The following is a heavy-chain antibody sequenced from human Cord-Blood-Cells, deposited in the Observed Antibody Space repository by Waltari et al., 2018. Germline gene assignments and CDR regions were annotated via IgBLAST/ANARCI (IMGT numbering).Heavy chain of an antibody. CDR3: ALGDILTGYYDY. CDR1: GFSLSTSGVG. Sequence: QITLKESGPTLVKPTQTLTLTCTFSGFSLSTSGVGVGWIRQPPGKALEWLALIYWNADKRYSPSLKSRLTITKDTSKNQVVLTMTNMDPVDTATYYCALGDILTGYYDYWGQGTLVTVSS. V-gene: IGHV2-5*01. D-gene: IGHD3-9*01. J-gene: IGHJ4*02. CDR2: IYWNADK.